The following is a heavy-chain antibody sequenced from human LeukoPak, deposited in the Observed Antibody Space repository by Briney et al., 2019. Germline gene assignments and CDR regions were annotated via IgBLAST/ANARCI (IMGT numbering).Heavy chain of an antibody. Sequence: GGSLRLSCAASGFTFSGSAMHWVRQASGKGLEWVGRIRSKANSYATAYAASVKGRFTISRDDSKNTAYLQMNSLKTEDTAVYYYTRHGSEQQLVLEYYYYYMDVWGKGTTVTVSS. CDR3: TRHGSEQQLVLEYYYYYMDV. D-gene: IGHD6-13*01. CDR1: GFTFSGSA. CDR2: IRSKANSYAT. V-gene: IGHV3-73*01. J-gene: IGHJ6*03.